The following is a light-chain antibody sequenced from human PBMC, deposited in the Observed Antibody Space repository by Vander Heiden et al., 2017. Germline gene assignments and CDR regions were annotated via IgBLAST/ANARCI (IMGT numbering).Light chain of an antibody. Sequence: IQTTQSPSSLSASVGDRVTITCRASQSISSYLNWYQQKPGKAPKLLIYAASSLQSGVPSRFSGSGSGTDFTLTISSLQPEDFATYYCQQSYSTPPGFGQGTRLEIK. CDR1: QSISSY. J-gene: IGKJ5*01. V-gene: IGKV1-39*01. CDR3: QQSYSTPPG. CDR2: AAS.